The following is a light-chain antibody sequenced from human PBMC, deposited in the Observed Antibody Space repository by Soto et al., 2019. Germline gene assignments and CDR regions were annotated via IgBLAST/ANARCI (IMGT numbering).Light chain of an antibody. CDR2: EVS. Sequence: QSVLTQPPSASGSPGQSVTISCTGTSSDVGAYQQYPGKAPKLMIYEVSKRPSGVPDRFSGSKSGKTASLTVSGLQPEDEADYYCTSYAGSDIWVFGGGTKLTVL. J-gene: IGLJ3*02. V-gene: IGLV2-8*01. CDR1: SSDVGAY. CDR3: TSYAGSDIWV.